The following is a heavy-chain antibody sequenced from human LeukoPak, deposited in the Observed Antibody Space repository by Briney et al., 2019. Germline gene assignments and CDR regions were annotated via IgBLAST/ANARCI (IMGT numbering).Heavy chain of an antibody. CDR2: INERATII. CDR3: VRDLILVWAPGDDFDH. J-gene: IGHJ4*02. V-gene: IGHV3-74*01. CDR1: GFTFSNYW. D-gene: IGHD3-16*01. Sequence: PGGSLRLSCAASGFTFSNYWMHWVRQAPGKGLEWVSRINERATIINYADSVKGRFTISRENARNTLYLQMNGLTAEDTAVYYCVRDLILVWAPGDDFDHWGQGTLVTVSS.